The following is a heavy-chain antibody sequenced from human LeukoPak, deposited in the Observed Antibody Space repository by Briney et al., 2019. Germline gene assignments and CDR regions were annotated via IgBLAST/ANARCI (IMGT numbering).Heavy chain of an antibody. V-gene: IGHV1-18*01. J-gene: IGHJ4*02. CDR3: ARDVRWYCSSTSCQGGYFDY. CDR1: GYTFSSYG. Sequence: ASVNVSCKTSGYTFSSYGITWVRQAPGQGLEWMGWITAYNGNTNYAQMFQGRVTMTADTSTGTAYMELGSLRSDDTAVYYCARDVRWYCSSTSCQGGYFDYWGQGTLVTVSS. CDR2: ITAYNGNT. D-gene: IGHD2-2*01.